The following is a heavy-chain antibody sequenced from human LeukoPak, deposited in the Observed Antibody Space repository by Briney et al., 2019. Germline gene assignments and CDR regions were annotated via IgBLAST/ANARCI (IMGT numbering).Heavy chain of an antibody. CDR1: GFTFSSYW. D-gene: IGHD6-13*01. Sequence: GGSLRLSCAASGFTFSSYWMSWVRQAPGKGLEWVANINQDGSEKYYVDSVKGRFTISRDNAKNSPYLQMSSLRAEDTALYYCARDRKQQLDVYYYGMDVWGQGTTVTVSS. CDR3: ARDRKQQLDVYYYGMDV. J-gene: IGHJ6*02. V-gene: IGHV3-7*01. CDR2: INQDGSEK.